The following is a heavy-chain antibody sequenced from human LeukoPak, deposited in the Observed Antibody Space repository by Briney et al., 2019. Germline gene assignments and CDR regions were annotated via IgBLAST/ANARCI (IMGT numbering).Heavy chain of an antibody. CDR1: GFTVSSNY. D-gene: IGHD3-16*01. CDR3: ARGWVEGYYYYGMDV. J-gene: IGHJ6*02. V-gene: IGHV3-53*01. Sequence: PGGSLRLSCAASGFTVSSNYKSWVRQAPGKGLEWVSVIYSGGSTYYADSVKGRFTISRDNSKNTLYLQMNSLRAEDTAVYYCARGWVEGYYYYGMDVWGQGTTVTVSS. CDR2: IYSGGST.